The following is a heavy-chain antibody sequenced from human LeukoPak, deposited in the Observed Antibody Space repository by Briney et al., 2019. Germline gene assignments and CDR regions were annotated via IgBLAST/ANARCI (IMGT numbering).Heavy chain of an antibody. Sequence: GGSLRLSCAASGFSFSSYGISWVRQAPGKGLEWVAFIRFDGSYKYYADSVKGRFTISRDTSKNTLYLQMNSLRAEDTAVYYCAELGITMIGGVWGKGTTVTISS. CDR1: GFSFSSYG. J-gene: IGHJ6*04. CDR3: AELGITMIGGV. V-gene: IGHV3-30*02. D-gene: IGHD3-10*02. CDR2: IRFDGSYK.